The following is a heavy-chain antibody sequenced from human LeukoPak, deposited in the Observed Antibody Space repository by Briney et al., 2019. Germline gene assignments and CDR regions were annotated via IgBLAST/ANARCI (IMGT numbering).Heavy chain of an antibody. D-gene: IGHD6-13*01. CDR3: ARGAAGTPLGAHDAFDI. J-gene: IGHJ3*02. V-gene: IGHV1-18*01. CDR1: GYTFTSYG. CDR2: ISAYNGNT. Sequence: VASVKVSCKASGYTFTSYGISWVRQAPGQGLEWMGWISAYNGNTNYAQKLQGRVTMTTDTSTSTAYMELRSLRSDDTAVYYCARGAAGTPLGAHDAFDIWGQGTMVTVSS.